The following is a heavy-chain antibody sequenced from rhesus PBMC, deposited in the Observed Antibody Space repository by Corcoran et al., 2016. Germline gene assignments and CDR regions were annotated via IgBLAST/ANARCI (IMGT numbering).Heavy chain of an antibody. CDR2: IYWNDSK. CDR3: ARVLYYYSGSYYPYYFDY. CDR1: GFSISTSGTG. D-gene: IGHD3-16*01. J-gene: IGHJ4*01. V-gene: IGHV2-95*01. Sequence: QVTLKESGPALVKPTQTLTLTCTFSGFSISTSGTGVGWIRQPPGKALEWLASIYWNDSKNSSTSLRSRLTISKDTSKNQVVLTMTNIDPVDTATYYCARVLYYYSGSYYPYYFDYWGQGVLVTVSS.